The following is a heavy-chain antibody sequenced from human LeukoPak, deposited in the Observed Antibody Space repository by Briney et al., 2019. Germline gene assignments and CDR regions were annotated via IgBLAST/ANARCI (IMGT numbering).Heavy chain of an antibody. CDR2: INQHGTET. V-gene: IGHV3-7*01. Sequence: GGSLRLSCVGSGFTFSNNWMSWVRQAPGKGLKWVANINQHGTETYYVDSVKGRFTVSRDDTRNSFYLQMNSLRAEDTAMYYCGLVEPGRVKYRGQGTLVTVSS. CDR3: GLVEPGRVKY. CDR1: GFTFSNNW. D-gene: IGHD1-1*01. J-gene: IGHJ4*02.